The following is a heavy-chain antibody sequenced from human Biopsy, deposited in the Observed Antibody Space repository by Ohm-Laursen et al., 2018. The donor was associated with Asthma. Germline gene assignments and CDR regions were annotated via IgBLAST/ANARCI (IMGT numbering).Heavy chain of an antibody. Sequence: ASVKVSCKASGCNFISFAIHWVRQAPGQRLEWMGWVNTGNGDTKYSQKFQGRVTITRDTSASTAYVELRSLRSEDTATYYCARTYYDFLTGQVKDVFGVWGQGTMVTVSS. V-gene: IGHV1-3*04. CDR2: VNTGNGDT. D-gene: IGHD3-9*01. CDR1: GCNFISFA. J-gene: IGHJ3*01. CDR3: ARTYYDFLTGQVKDVFGV.